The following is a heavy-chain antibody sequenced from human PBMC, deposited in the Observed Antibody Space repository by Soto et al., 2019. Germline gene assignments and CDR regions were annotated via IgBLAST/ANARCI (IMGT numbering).Heavy chain of an antibody. CDR2: INPNSGGT. CDR1: GYTFTGYY. V-gene: IGHV1-2*04. CDR3: ARVSSSGWCRIPDFDY. D-gene: IGHD6-19*01. J-gene: IGHJ4*02. Sequence: APVKVSCKASGYTFTGYYMHWVRQAPGQGLEWMGWINPNSGGTNHAQKFQGWVTMTRDTSISTAYMELSRLRSDDTAVYYCARVSSSGWCRIPDFDYWGQGTLVTVSS.